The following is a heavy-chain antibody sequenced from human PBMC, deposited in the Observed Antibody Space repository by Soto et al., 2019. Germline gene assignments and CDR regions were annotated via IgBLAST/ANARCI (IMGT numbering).Heavy chain of an antibody. J-gene: IGHJ4*02. Sequence: GGSLRLSCAASGFTFSSYSMNWVRQAPGKGLEWVSYISTSSSTIYYADSVKGRFTISRGNAKNSLYLQMNSLRDEDTAVYYCARGRGYSYGYFDYWGQGTLVTVSS. V-gene: IGHV3-48*02. CDR1: GFTFSSYS. CDR3: ARGRGYSYGYFDY. CDR2: ISTSSSTI. D-gene: IGHD5-18*01.